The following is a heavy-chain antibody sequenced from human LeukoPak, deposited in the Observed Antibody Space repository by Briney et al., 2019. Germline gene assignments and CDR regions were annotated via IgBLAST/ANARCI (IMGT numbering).Heavy chain of an antibody. CDR1: GDSISSSTYY. CDR2: IYYSGST. V-gene: IGHV4-39*01. D-gene: IGHD4-17*01. CDR3: ARLYGDYDY. J-gene: IGHJ4*02. Sequence: PSETLSLTCNVSGDSISSSTYYWGWIRQPPGKGLEWIGSIYYSGSTYYNPSLKSRVTISVDTSKNQFSLKLSSVTAADTAVYYCARLYGDYDYWGQGTLVTVSS.